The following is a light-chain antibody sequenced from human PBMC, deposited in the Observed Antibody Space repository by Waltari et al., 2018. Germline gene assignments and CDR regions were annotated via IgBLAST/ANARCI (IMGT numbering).Light chain of an antibody. V-gene: IGLV3-21*04. J-gene: IGLJ2*01. CDR3: QVWDRHSHHQV. CDR1: NIASQA. CDR2: YLS. Sequence: SYVLTQSPSVALAPGETATISGGGDNIASQAVHWYQQRPGQAPAVVFLYLSDRPSGIPERFSGSVSGNTATLTITRVEAGDEADYFCQVWDRHSHHQVFGGGTKLAVL.